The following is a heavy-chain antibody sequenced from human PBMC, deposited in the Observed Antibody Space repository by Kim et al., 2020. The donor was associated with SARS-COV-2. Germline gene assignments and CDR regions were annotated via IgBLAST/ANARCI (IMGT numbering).Heavy chain of an antibody. J-gene: IGHJ4*02. Sequence: GGSLRLSCAASGFTFSSYGMHWVRQAPGKGLEWVAVISYDGSNKYYADSVKGRFTISRDNSKNTLYLQMNSLRAEDTAVYYCAKDRPKKSIAAAAVDYWGQGTLVTVSS. V-gene: IGHV3-30*18. CDR3: AKDRPKKSIAAAAVDY. D-gene: IGHD6-13*01. CDR2: ISYDGSNK. CDR1: GFTFSSYG.